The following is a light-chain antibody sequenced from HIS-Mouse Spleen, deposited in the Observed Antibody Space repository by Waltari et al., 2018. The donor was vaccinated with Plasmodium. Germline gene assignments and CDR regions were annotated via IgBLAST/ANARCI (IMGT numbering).Light chain of an antibody. CDR3: QQSYSTPPT. CDR1: QGISSY. Sequence: DIQMTQSPSSLSASLGDRVTITCRASQGISSYLNWYQQKPGKAPKLLIYAASSLQSGVPSRFSGSGSGTEFTLTISSLQPEDFATYYCQQSYSTPPTFCGVNKVES. V-gene: IGKV1-39*01. CDR2: AAS. J-gene: IGKJ4*01.